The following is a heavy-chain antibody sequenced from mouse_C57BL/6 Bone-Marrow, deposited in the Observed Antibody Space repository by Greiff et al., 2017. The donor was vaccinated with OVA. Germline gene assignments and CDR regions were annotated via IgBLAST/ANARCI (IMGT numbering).Heavy chain of an antibody. Sequence: EVKLMESGGGLVQPGGSMKLSCVASGFTFSNYWMNWVRQSPEKGLEWVAQIRLKSDNYASHYAESVKGRFTISRDDSNSRGYLQKNNLRAEDTGIDYCTGQDPYYAMDDWGQGTSVTVSS. CDR3: TGQDPYYAMDD. CDR2: IRLKSDNYAS. V-gene: IGHV6-3*01. CDR1: GFTFSNYW. J-gene: IGHJ4*01.